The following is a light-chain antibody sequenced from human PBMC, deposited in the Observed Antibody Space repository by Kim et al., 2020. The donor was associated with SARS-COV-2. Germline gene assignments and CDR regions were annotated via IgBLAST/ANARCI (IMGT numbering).Light chain of an antibody. CDR3: AAWDDSRSGWV. CDR1: SSNIGKNY. CDR2: AND. J-gene: IGLJ3*02. V-gene: IGLV1-47*01. Sequence: QSALTQPPSASGTPGQRVTISCSGGSSNIGKNYIYWYQQLAGTAPKLLIYANDQRPSGVPDRFSASKSGTSVSLAISGLRSEDEADYYCAAWDDSRSGWVFGGGTQLTVL.